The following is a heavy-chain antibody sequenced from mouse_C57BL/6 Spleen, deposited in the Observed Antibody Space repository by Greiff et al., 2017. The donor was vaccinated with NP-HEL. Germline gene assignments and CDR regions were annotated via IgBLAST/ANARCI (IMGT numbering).Heavy chain of an antibody. V-gene: IGHV1-55*01. CDR3: ARGGTTVVATLDY. CDR1: GYTFTSYW. Sequence: QVQLQQPGAELVKPGASVKMSCKASGYTFTSYWITWVKQRPGQGLEWIGDIYPGSGSTNYNEKFKSKATLTVDTSSSTAYMQLSSLTSEDSAVYYCARGGTTVVATLDYWGQGTTLTVSS. CDR2: IYPGSGST. J-gene: IGHJ2*01. D-gene: IGHD1-1*01.